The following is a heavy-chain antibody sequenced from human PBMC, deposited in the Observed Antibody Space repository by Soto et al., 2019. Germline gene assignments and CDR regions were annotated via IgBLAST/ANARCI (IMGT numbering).Heavy chain of an antibody. CDR1: GGTFSSYT. CDR2: IIPILGIA. J-gene: IGHJ4*02. Sequence: QVQLVQSGAEVKKPGSSVKVSCKASGGTFSSYTISWVRQAPGQGLEWMGRIIPILGIANYAQKFQGRVTITADKSTGTAYMELSRLRSEDTAVYYCARAYYYGSGSQEDWGQGTLVTVSS. D-gene: IGHD3-10*01. V-gene: IGHV1-69*02. CDR3: ARAYYYGSGSQED.